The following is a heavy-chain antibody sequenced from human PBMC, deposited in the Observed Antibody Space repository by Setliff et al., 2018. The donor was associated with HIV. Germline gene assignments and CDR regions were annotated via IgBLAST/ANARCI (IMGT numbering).Heavy chain of an antibody. Sequence: ASVKVSCKTSGYSFSSHGVSWVRQAPGQGLEWMGWIFVYDGNTNYAQKVQDRVTMTADTSTSTAYMELRSLRPDDTAVYYCAKDISASALYYYGMDVWGQGTTVTVSS. CDR3: AKDISASALYYYGMDV. CDR2: IFVYDGNT. D-gene: IGHD6-13*01. J-gene: IGHJ6*02. CDR1: GYSFSSHG. V-gene: IGHV1-18*01.